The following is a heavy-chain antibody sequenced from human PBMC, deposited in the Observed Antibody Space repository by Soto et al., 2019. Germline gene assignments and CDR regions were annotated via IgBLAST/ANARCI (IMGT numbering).Heavy chain of an antibody. CDR1: GFTFSDYY. J-gene: IGHJ4*02. V-gene: IGHV3-11*03. Sequence: GGSLRLSCAASGFTFSDYYMSWIRQAPGKGLEWVSYISSSSSYTNYADPVKGRFTISRDNAKNSLYLQMNSLRVEDTAVYYCARLNDSSGYYDYWGQGTLVTVSS. D-gene: IGHD3-22*01. CDR2: ISSSSSYT. CDR3: ARLNDSSGYYDY.